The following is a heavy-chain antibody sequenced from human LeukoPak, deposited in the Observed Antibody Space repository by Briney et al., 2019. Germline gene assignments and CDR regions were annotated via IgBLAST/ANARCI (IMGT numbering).Heavy chain of an antibody. J-gene: IGHJ3*02. CDR2: ISGSGGST. Sequence: GGSLRLSCAAPGFPFSSYAMSWVRQAPGKGLEWVLAISGSGGSTYYADSVKGRFTISRDNSKNTLYLQMNSLRAEDTAVYYCAKFYSLTYAFDIWGQGIMVTVSS. V-gene: IGHV3-23*01. CDR3: AKFYSLTYAFDI. D-gene: IGHD4-11*01. CDR1: GFPFSSYA.